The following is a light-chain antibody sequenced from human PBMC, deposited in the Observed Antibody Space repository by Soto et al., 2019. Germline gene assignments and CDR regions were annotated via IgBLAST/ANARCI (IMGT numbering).Light chain of an antibody. CDR2: KAS. Sequence: DIQMTQSPSTRSASLGDRVTITCRASQTISSWLAWYQQKPGKAPKLLIYKASTLKSGVPSRFSVSGSGTEFTLTISRLQHDDFSTYYCQHYNSYSEAFCQGTKVDIK. CDR1: QTISSW. J-gene: IGKJ1*01. CDR3: QHYNSYSEA. V-gene: IGKV1-5*03.